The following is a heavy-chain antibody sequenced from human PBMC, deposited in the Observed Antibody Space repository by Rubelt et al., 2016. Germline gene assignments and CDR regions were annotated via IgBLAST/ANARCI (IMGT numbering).Heavy chain of an antibody. CDR1: GGSFSGFY. Sequence: QVQLQQWGAGLLRPSETLSLTCAVYGGSFSGFYWSWIRQSPGKGLEWVGEVNHSGFANYNPSLKSRITMSVDTSKNQVSLKVNFVTAADTAVYYCAIFFKYFDPWGQGTLVTVSS. V-gene: IGHV4-34*01. J-gene: IGHJ5*02. CDR2: VNHSGFA. D-gene: IGHD2/OR15-2a*01. CDR3: AIFFKYFDP.